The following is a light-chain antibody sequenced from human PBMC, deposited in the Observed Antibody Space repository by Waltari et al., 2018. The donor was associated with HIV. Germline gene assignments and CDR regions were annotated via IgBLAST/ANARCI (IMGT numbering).Light chain of an antibody. Sequence: QSALTQPHSVSGSPGQSVTISCTGTNSDVGAYKYVSWYQQHRGKAPKLMIYDVSKRASGVPDRCSGSKSGDTASLPISGLQAEDEGDYYCCSYATRYTWVFGGGTKLTVL. V-gene: IGLV2-11*01. CDR2: DVS. CDR1: NSDVGAYKY. CDR3: CSYATRYTWV. J-gene: IGLJ3*02.